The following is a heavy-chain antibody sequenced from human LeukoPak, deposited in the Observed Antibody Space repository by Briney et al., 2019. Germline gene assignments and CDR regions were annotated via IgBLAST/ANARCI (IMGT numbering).Heavy chain of an antibody. D-gene: IGHD6-25*01. J-gene: IGHJ5*02. CDR2: INPNSGGT. Sequence: ASVKVSCKASGYTFTGYYMHWVRQAPGQGLEWMGWINPNSGGTNYAQKFQGRVTMTRDTSISTAYMELSRLRSDDTAVYYCARQRLRRGPVNWFDPWGQGTLVTVSS. CDR1: GYTFTGYY. V-gene: IGHV1-2*02. CDR3: ARQRLRRGPVNWFDP.